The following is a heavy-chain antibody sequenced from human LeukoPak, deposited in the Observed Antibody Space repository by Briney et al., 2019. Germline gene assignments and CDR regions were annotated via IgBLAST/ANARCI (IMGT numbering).Heavy chain of an antibody. J-gene: IGHJ4*02. Sequence: SETLSLTCTVSGGSISSSSYYWGWIRQPPGKGLEWIGRIYSSGGTNYNPSLESRVTMSVDTSKNQFYLKLRSVTAADTAVYYCAGVNYLAPFDYWGQGTLVTVSS. D-gene: IGHD1-7*01. CDR2: IYSSGGT. CDR1: GGSISSSSYY. CDR3: AGVNYLAPFDY. V-gene: IGHV4-39*07.